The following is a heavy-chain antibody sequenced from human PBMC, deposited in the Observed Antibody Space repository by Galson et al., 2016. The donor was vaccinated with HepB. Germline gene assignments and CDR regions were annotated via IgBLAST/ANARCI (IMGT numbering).Heavy chain of an antibody. CDR3: IPLWIVVIK. D-gene: IGHD3-22*01. J-gene: IGHJ4*02. Sequence: SLRLSCAASGFTFSNYAMSWVRQAPGKGLEWVGRIKSKTDGGTINYAAPVKGRFTISRDDSKNTLYLQMSSLKTGDTAVYYCIPLWIVVIKWGQGTLVTVSS. V-gene: IGHV3-15*01. CDR2: IKSKTDGGTI. CDR1: GFTFSNYA.